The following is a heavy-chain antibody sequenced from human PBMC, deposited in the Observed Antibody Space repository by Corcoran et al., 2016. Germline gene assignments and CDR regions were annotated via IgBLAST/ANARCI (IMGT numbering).Heavy chain of an antibody. CDR3: ARGRNGDYEIRRWFDP. CDR1: GGSFSGYY. Sequence: QVQLQQWGAGLLKPSETLSLTCAVYGGSFSGYYWSWIRQPPGKGLEWIGEINHSGSTNYNPSLKSRVTISVDTSKNQFSLKLSSVTAADTAVYYGARGRNGDYEIRRWFDPWGQGTLVTVSS. CDR2: INHSGST. J-gene: IGHJ5*02. V-gene: IGHV4-34*01. D-gene: IGHD4-17*01.